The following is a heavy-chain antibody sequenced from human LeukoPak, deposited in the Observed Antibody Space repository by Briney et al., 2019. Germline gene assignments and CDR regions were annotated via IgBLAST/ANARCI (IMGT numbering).Heavy chain of an antibody. CDR3: AKQEPLLAYCGGDCSVGYYNGMDV. J-gene: IGHJ6*02. CDR1: GFTFSSYA. D-gene: IGHD2-21*02. V-gene: IGHV3-23*01. Sequence: GGSLRLSCAASGFTFSSYAMSWVRQAPGKGLEWVSAISGSGGSTYYADSVKGRFTISRDNSKNTLYLQMNSLRAEDTAVYYCAKQEPLLAYCGGDCSVGYYNGMDVCGQGTTVTVAS. CDR2: ISGSGGST.